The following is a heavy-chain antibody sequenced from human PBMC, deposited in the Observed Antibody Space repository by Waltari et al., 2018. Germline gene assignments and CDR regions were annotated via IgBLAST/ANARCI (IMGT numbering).Heavy chain of an antibody. V-gene: IGHV3-21*01. CDR1: GFTVSSYI. D-gene: IGHD2-15*01. J-gene: IGHJ4*02. CDR3: AREWGVMVGTAGFYFDY. Sequence: EVQLVGSGGGLVKPGGSLRLSGAASGFTVSSYIMTWVRQAPGKGLECGSSISSGSSYIYYANSVKGRFTISRDNAKNSLYLQMNSLRVEDTAVYYCAREWGVMVGTAGFYFDYWGQGALVTVSS. CDR2: ISSGSSYI.